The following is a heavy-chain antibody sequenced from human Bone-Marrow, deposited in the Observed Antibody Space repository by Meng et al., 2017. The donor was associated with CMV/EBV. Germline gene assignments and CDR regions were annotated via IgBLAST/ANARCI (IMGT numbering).Heavy chain of an antibody. CDR2: ISYSGIT. J-gene: IGHJ6*02. CDR3: ARDRCSSTRCYYEGYGMDV. V-gene: IGHV4-61*01. Sequence: GSLRLSCNVSGGPVSSPSYYWTWIRQPPGKGLEWIGYISYSGITNYSPSLKSRVTISLDTSKNQFSLKLTSVTAADTAVYHCARDRCSSTRCYYEGYGMDVWGPGTTVTVSS. CDR1: GGPVSSPSYY. D-gene: IGHD2-2*01.